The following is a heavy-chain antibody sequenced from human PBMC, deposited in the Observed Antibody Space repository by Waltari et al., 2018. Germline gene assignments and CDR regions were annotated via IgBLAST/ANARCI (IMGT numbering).Heavy chain of an antibody. V-gene: IGHV3-74*01. CDR1: GFDSSNHW. CDR3: VRGPSVDYSNPVPFDL. J-gene: IGHJ4*02. Sequence: EVRLVESGGGLVQPGETLTLSCAASGFDSSNHWMSWVRQFPGKGPRWVARMNRGVTIGDDDSVRGRFTIFRDSSTNTLSLQMRSLTVEDTALYDCVRGPSVDYSNPVPFDLWGQGTLVTVSS. D-gene: IGHD4-4*01. CDR2: MNRGVTI.